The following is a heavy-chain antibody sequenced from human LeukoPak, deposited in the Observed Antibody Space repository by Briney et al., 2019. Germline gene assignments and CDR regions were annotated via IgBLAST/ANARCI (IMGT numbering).Heavy chain of an antibody. Sequence: GGSLRLSCAASGFTVSSNYMSWVRQAPGKGLEWVSYISSSSSTIYYADSVKGRFTISRDNAKNSLYLQMNSLRAEDTAVYYCAREGDYYDSSGYKDYFDYWGQGTLVTVSS. V-gene: IGHV3-48*04. CDR1: GFTVSSNY. CDR3: AREGDYYDSSGYKDYFDY. CDR2: ISSSSSTI. J-gene: IGHJ4*02. D-gene: IGHD3-22*01.